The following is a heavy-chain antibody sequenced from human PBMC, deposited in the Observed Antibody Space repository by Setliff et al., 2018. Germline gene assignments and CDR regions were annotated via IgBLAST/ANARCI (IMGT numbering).Heavy chain of an antibody. CDR1: GFTFSSYS. V-gene: IGHV3-7*01. Sequence: ETLSLSCAASGFTFSSYSMNWVRQPPGKGLEWVANIKQDGSEKYYVDSVKGRFSISRDNAKNSLYLQMNSLRAEDTAVYYCARDPHFDSWGQGTLVTVSS. CDR2: IKQDGSEK. J-gene: IGHJ4*02. CDR3: ARDPHFDS.